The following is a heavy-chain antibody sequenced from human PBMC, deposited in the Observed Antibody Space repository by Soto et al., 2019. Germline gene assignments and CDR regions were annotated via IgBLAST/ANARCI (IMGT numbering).Heavy chain of an antibody. V-gene: IGHV4-34*01. CDR1: GESFSGYY. CDR3: SWILLPASYTLY. Sequence: SETLSLTCAVYGESFSGYYWWWIRQPPGKGLEWIGEINHSGSTNYNPSLKSRVTITVDTSKNQFSLKLSSVIAADKAVFYFSWILLPASYTLYCCPATLVSGSS. J-gene: IGHJ4*02. D-gene: IGHD2-2*01. CDR2: INHSGST.